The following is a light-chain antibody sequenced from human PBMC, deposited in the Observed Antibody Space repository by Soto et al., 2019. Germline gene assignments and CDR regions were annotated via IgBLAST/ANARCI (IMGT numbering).Light chain of an antibody. Sequence: EIVLTQSPAPLSVSPGARATHSFRASQSVSNNIAWSLQKPWKAHRLLIFATSTRATGVTARFSGIGSVTELPLTICSLQSEDFAGYYGQLYVDWLLTYGGGAKVE. V-gene: IGKV3-15*01. CDR1: QSVSNN. J-gene: IGKJ4*01. CDR3: QLYVDWLLT. CDR2: ATS.